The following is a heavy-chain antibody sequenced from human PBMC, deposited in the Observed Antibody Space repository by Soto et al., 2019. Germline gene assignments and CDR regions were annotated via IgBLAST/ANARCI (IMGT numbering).Heavy chain of an antibody. D-gene: IGHD3-22*01. J-gene: IGHJ5*02. CDR3: ASNRPNHYYDSSGYYRRAFDP. V-gene: IGHV4-34*01. CDR2: INHSGST. CDR1: VGSFSGYY. Sequence: SETLALTCAVYVGSFSGYYWSWIRQPPGKGLEWIGEINHSGSTNYNPSLKSRVTISVDTSKNQFSLKLGSVTAADTAVYYCASNRPNHYYDSSGYYRRAFDPWGQGTLV.